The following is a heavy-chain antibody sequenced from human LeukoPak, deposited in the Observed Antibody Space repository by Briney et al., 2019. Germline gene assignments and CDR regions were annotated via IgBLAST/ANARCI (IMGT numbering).Heavy chain of an antibody. Sequence: ASVKVSCKASGGTFSSYAISWVRQAPGQGLEWMGGIIPIFGSPNYAQNFQGRVTITADESTSTAYMELSSLRSEDTAVYYCAKSSTGSTVIYGVVHYYYYYMDVWGKGTTVTVSS. CDR2: IIPIFGSP. V-gene: IGHV1-69*01. D-gene: IGHD3-3*01. CDR1: GGTFSSYA. J-gene: IGHJ6*03. CDR3: AKSSTGSTVIYGVVHYYYYYMDV.